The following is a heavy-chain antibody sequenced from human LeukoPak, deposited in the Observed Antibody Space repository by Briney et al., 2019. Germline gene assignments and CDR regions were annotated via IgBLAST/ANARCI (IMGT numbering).Heavy chain of an antibody. D-gene: IGHD2-15*01. Sequence: PGGSLRLSCAASGFTFSHFWMSWVRQAPGKGLEWVAYIKKTGSVTYYVDSVKGRFTITRDNTRNSLFLQMYSLRAEDMAVYFCAREDGYCSGGNCYSYFDSWGQGTLVTVSS. CDR3: AREDGYCSGGNCYSYFDS. CDR1: GFTFSHFW. V-gene: IGHV3-7*01. J-gene: IGHJ4*02. CDR2: IKKTGSVT.